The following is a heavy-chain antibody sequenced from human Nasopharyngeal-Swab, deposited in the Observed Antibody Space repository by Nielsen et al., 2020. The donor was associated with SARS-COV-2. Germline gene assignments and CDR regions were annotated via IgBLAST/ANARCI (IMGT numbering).Heavy chain of an antibody. J-gene: IGHJ4*02. Sequence: GEALKISCAASGFTFSSYAMSWVRQAPGKGLEWVSAISGSGGSTYYADSVKGRFTISRDNSKNTLYLQMNSLRAEDTALYYCAKRRVGAAFDYWGQGTLVTSPQ. CDR1: GFTFSSYA. V-gene: IGHV3-23*01. D-gene: IGHD1-26*01. CDR2: ISGSGGST. CDR3: AKRRVGAAFDY.